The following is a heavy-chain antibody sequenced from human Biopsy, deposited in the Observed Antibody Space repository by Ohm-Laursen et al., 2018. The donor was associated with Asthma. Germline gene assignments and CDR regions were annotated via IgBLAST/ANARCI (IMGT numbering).Heavy chain of an antibody. J-gene: IGHJ4*02. CDR2: IYSGGTS. CDR3: ARGDSSNWSHYYFDY. V-gene: IGHV3-53*01. D-gene: IGHD3-22*01. CDR1: GFAVSRDY. Sequence: SLSLSCAASGFAVSRDYMFWVRQAPGKGLEWVSVIYSGGTSHTADSVRGRFTISRDYSKNTLYLQMHSLRAEDTAVYYCARGDSSNWSHYYFDYWGQGTLVTVSS.